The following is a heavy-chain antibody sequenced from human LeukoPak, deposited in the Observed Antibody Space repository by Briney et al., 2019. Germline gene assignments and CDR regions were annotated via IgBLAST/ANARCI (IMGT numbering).Heavy chain of an antibody. V-gene: IGHV4-61*08. CDR3: AREGSGGFDY. CDR2: IYYSGST. D-gene: IGHD6-25*01. CDR1: GGSISSGGYY. Sequence: SQTLSLTCTVSGGSISSGGYYWSWIRQPPGKGLEWIGYIYYSGSTNYNPSLKSRVTISVDTSKNQFSLKLSSVTAADTAVYYCAREGSGGFDYWGQGTLVTVSS. J-gene: IGHJ4*02.